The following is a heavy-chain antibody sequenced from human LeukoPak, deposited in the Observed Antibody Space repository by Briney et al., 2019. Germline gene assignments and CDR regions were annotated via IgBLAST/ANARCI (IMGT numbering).Heavy chain of an antibody. Sequence: SETLSLTCTVSGGSISSYYWSWIRQPPGEGLEWIGYIYYSGSTNYNPSLKSRVTISVDTSKNQFSLKLSSVTAADTAVYYCARGFKPYYYYGMDVWGQGTTVTVS. CDR2: IYYSGST. V-gene: IGHV4-59*01. CDR3: ARGFKPYYYYGMDV. CDR1: GGSISSYY. J-gene: IGHJ6*02.